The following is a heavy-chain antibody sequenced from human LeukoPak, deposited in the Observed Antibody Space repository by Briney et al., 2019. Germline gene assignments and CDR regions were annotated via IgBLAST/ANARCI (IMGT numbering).Heavy chain of an antibody. Sequence: GGSLRLYCAASEFSVGSNYMTWVRQAPGKGLEWVSRIYSGGSTYYADSQKGRFTISRDNSKTTLYLQMNSLRDEDTAVYYCAREVQLERLGFGKEGSAFDSWGQGTLVTVSS. CDR2: IYSGGST. CDR3: AREVQLERLGFGKEGSAFDS. CDR1: EFSVGSNY. V-gene: IGHV3-66*01. D-gene: IGHD1-1*01. J-gene: IGHJ4*02.